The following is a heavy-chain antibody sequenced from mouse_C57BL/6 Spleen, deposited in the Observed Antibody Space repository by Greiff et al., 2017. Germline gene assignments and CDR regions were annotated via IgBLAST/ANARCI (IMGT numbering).Heavy chain of an antibody. CDR3: TTDSLWFAY. J-gene: IGHJ3*01. D-gene: IGHD6-1*01. V-gene: IGHV14-4*01. Sequence: VQLQQSGAELVRPGASVKLSCTASGFNIKDDYMHWVKQRPEQGLEWIGWIDPENGDTEYASKFQGKATITADTSSTTAYLQLSSLTSEDTAVYYCTTDSLWFAYWGQGTLVTVSA. CDR1: GFNIKDDY. CDR2: IDPENGDT.